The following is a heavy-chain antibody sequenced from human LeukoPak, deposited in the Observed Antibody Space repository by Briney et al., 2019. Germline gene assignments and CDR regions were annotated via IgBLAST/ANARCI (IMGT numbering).Heavy chain of an antibody. J-gene: IGHJ6*02. CDR2: ISSSSYI. V-gene: IGHV3-21*01. D-gene: IGHD2-2*01. Sequence: KPGGSLRLSCAASGFTFSSYSMNWVRQAPGKGLEWVSSISSSSYIYYADSVKGRFTISRDNAKNSLYLQMNSLRAEDTAVYYCASLYCSSTSCYDNYYYGMDVWGQGTTVTVSS. CDR1: GFTFSSYS. CDR3: ASLYCSSTSCYDNYYYGMDV.